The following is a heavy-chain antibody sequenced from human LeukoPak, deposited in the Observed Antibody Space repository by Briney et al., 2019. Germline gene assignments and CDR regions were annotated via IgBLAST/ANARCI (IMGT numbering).Heavy chain of an antibody. D-gene: IGHD5-18*01. Sequence: PSETLSLTCSVSGGSISSSRYYWGWIRQPPGTGLEWLASIYYSGSTYYNPSLKSRVTISVDTSKNQFSLKLSSVTAADTAVYYCARIPRGYSYGYNWYFDLWGRGTLVTVSS. CDR2: IYYSGST. V-gene: IGHV4-39*07. J-gene: IGHJ2*01. CDR1: GGSISSSRYY. CDR3: ARIPRGYSYGYNWYFDL.